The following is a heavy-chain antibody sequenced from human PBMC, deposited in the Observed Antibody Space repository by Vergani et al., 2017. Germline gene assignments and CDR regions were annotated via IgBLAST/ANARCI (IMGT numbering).Heavy chain of an antibody. D-gene: IGHD3-10*01. CDR3: AKQYFVSGNYLFDY. V-gene: IGHV3-23*04. Sequence: VQLVESGGGVVQPGTSLRLSCAASGFTFDDYGMNWVRQAPGKGLEWVSGISGSGVSAYYTDSVKGRFTISRDNSKNMLFLQMNNLRTEDTAIYYCAKQYFVSGNYLFDYWGQGTLVTVSS. J-gene: IGHJ4*02. CDR1: GFTFDDYG. CDR2: ISGSGVSA.